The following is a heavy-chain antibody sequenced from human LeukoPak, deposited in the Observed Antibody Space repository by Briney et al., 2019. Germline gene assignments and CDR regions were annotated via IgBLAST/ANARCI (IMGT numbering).Heavy chain of an antibody. Sequence: SVKVSCKASGGTFSSYAISWVRQAPGQGLEWMGRIIPIFGTANYAQKFQGRVTITTDESTSTAYMELSSLRSEDTAVYYCAREYGVWDSSGYSYYFDYWGQGTLITVSS. CDR1: GGTFSSYA. CDR3: AREYGVWDSSGYSYYFDY. CDR2: IIPIFGTA. V-gene: IGHV1-69*05. J-gene: IGHJ4*02. D-gene: IGHD3-22*01.